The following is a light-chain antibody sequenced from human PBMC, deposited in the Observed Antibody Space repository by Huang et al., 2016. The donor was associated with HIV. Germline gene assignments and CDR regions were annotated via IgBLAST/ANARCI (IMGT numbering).Light chain of an antibody. CDR1: QAIPNS. V-gene: IGKV1-NL1*01. CDR2: TAT. CDR3: QQYYSSRPT. Sequence: DIQLTQSPSSLSASVGDRVTITCRASQAIPNSLAWYQQKPGKAPKVLLQTATRLERGVPSRFSGSGSGTDYTLTISSLQAEDFATYYCQQYYSSRPTFGGGTKVEIK. J-gene: IGKJ4*01.